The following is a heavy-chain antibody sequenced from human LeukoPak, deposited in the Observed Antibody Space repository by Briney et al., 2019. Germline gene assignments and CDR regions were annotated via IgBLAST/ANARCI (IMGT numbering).Heavy chain of an antibody. J-gene: IGHJ4*02. CDR3: ARLVGVSPFDY. D-gene: IGHD3-16*01. Sequence: GGSLRLSCVVSGFTFRRYAMYWVRQAPGKGLEWVSEISGSPDNTYYADSVKGRFATSTDDSRNTLYLQMNSLRAEDTAVYYCARLVGVSPFDYWGQGTPATVSP. V-gene: IGHV3-23*01. CDR1: GFTFRRYA. CDR2: ISGSPDNT.